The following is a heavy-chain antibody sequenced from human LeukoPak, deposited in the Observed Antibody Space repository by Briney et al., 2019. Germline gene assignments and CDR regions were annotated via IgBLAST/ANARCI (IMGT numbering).Heavy chain of an antibody. CDR3: ARDWDDSSGYYTSLDS. CDR2: TSYYGSNK. Sequence: TGGSLRLSCAASGFTFSSYAMHGVRQAPGKGREGVAVTSYYGSNKYHADSVKGRFTISRDNSKTPLYLQMNSLRAEDTAVYYCARDWDDSSGYYTSLDSWGQGTLVTVSS. J-gene: IGHJ4*02. CDR1: GFTFSSYA. V-gene: IGHV3-30-3*01. D-gene: IGHD3-22*01.